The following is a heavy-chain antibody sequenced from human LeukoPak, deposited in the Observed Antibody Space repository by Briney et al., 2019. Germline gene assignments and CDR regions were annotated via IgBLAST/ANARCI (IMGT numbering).Heavy chain of an antibody. J-gene: IGHJ4*02. Sequence: GGSLRLSCAVTGFTISSYDMSWVRQAPGKGLEWVSSLADSGITTHYTDSVRGRRTISRDNSENTLYLQMNSLRAEDTAVYYCAKPFAYGPLSSSQTFDSWGQGTLVSVSS. V-gene: IGHV3-23*01. D-gene: IGHD3-10*01. CDR1: GFTISSYD. CDR3: AKPFAYGPLSSSQTFDS. CDR2: LADSGITT.